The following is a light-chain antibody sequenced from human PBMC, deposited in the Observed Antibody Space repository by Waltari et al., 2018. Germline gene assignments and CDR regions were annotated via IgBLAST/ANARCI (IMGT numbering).Light chain of an antibody. V-gene: IGLV3-1*01. Sequence: SYELTQPPSLSASPAQTARTPPPRARSGDKYACWYQQKPGQSPVLVIYQDSKRPSGIPERFSGSNYGNTATLTISGTQAMDEADYYCQAWDSSTNVFGTGTKVTVL. CDR1: RSGDKY. CDR2: QDS. CDR3: QAWDSSTNV. J-gene: IGLJ1*01.